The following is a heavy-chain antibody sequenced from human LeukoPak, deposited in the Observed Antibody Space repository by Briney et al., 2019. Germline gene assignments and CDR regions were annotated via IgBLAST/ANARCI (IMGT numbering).Heavy chain of an antibody. CDR3: ATTATAGGGYDAFDI. D-gene: IGHD6-25*01. CDR1: GYTFTDYW. J-gene: IGHJ3*02. Sequence: GESLKISCKGSGYTFTDYWIGWVRQMPGKGLEWMGIIYPLDSDTRYGPSFQGQVTISADKSISTAYLQWSSLKASDTAMYYCATTATAGGGYDAFDIWGQGTMVTVSS. CDR2: IYPLDSDT. V-gene: IGHV5-51*01.